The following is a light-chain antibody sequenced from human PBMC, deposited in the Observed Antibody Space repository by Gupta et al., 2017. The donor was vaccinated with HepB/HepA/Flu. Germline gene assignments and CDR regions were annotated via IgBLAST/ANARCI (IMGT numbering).Light chain of an antibody. J-gene: IGLJ2*01. Sequence: QSVLSQPPSGSAAPGQTVTISCSGTTSNIGNNYVSWYQHLPGTAPQLLISQNDKPPSGIPDRFSCSNSGTSATLGITGLQTGDEADYHCGTWDTSLNTVVFGGGTKLTVL. CDR1: TSNIGNNY. V-gene: IGLV1-51*02. CDR3: GTWDTSLNTVV. CDR2: QND.